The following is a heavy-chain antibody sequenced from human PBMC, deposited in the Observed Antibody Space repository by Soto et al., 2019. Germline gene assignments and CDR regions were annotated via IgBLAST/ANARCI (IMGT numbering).Heavy chain of an antibody. CDR3: ARDGVGGTTYFGYFDY. Sequence: QVQLVESGGGVVQPGTSLRLSCAAPRFIFSGYGMHWVRQAPGKGLEWVAVIWFDGGNKYYADSVKGRFTISRDNSRNTLYLQMNSLRAEDTAVYYWARDGVGGTTYFGYFDYWGQGTLVTVSS. V-gene: IGHV3-33*01. CDR1: RFIFSGYG. CDR2: IWFDGGNK. D-gene: IGHD1-26*01. J-gene: IGHJ4*02.